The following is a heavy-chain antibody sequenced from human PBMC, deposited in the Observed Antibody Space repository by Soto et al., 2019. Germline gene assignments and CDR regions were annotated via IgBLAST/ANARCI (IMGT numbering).Heavy chain of an antibody. Sequence: QVQLVQSGTEVKKPGASVKVSCRTSGYTFSSYSIAWVRQAPGQGLEWMGWISGYNGKVSLAQKFQGRVALTTHTSTTTGYMELRSLRSDDTAVYFCARGRFGLFDYFDYWGLGTLVSVSS. CDR3: ARGRFGLFDYFDY. V-gene: IGHV1-18*04. D-gene: IGHD5-12*01. J-gene: IGHJ4*02. CDR1: GYTFSSYS. CDR2: ISGYNGKV.